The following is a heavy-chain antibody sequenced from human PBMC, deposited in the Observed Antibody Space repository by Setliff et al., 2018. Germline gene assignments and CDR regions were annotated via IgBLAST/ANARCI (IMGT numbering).Heavy chain of an antibody. V-gene: IGHV4-34*01. CDR2: VSHSGST. D-gene: IGHD2-2*01. CDR3: ARGRMRGSCSGPSCTYDPFDI. CDR1: GGSFSNYY. Sequence: LSLTCAVYGGSFSNYYWSWIRQPPGKGLEWLGEVSHSGSTNYKPSLKGRVAMSVDTSKRQFSLILRSVTAADTAVYYCARGRMRGSCSGPSCTYDPFDIWGQGTPVTVSS. J-gene: IGHJ3*02.